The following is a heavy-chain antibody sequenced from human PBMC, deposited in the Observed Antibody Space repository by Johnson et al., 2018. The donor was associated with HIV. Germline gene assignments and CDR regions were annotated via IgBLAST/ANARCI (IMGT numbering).Heavy chain of an antibody. J-gene: IGHJ3*02. V-gene: IGHV3-9*01. CDR3: AKEDQPLLWGSTFDI. CDR2: ISWNSGSI. CDR1: GFTFDDYA. D-gene: IGHD3-16*01. Sequence: VQLVESGGGLVQPGRSLRLSCAASGFTFDDYAMHWVRQAPGKGLEWVSGISWNSGSIGYADSVKGRFTISRDNSKNTLYLQMNSLRAEDTAVYYCAKEDQPLLWGSTFDIWGQGTMVTVSS.